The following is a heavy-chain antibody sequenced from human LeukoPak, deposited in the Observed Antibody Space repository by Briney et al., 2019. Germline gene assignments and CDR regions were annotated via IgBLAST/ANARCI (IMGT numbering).Heavy chain of an antibody. CDR3: ARMNGLDV. CDR2: ISSSSSYI. Sequence: PGGSLRLSCAASGFTFSSYAIHWLRQAPGKGLEWVSSISSSSSYIYYADSVKGRFTISRDNAKNTLYLQMSSLRAEDTAVYYCARMNGLDVWGQGTTVTVSS. V-gene: IGHV3-21*01. CDR1: GFTFSSYA. J-gene: IGHJ6*02.